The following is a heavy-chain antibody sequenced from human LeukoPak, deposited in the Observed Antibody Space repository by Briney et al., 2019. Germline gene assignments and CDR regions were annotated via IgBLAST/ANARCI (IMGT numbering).Heavy chain of an antibody. Sequence: PSETLSLTCTVSGGSISSYYWSWIRQPPGKGLEWIGYIYYSRSTYYNPSLRSRVTISVDTSKNQFSLKLSSVTAADTAVYYCARTPPMVRGVNYYYMDVWGKGTTVTISS. J-gene: IGHJ6*03. CDR1: GGSISSYY. CDR2: IYYSRST. D-gene: IGHD3-10*01. V-gene: IGHV4-59*08. CDR3: ARTPPMVRGVNYYYMDV.